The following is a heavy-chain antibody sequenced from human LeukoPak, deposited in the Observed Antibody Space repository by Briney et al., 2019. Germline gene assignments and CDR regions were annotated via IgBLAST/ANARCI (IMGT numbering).Heavy chain of an antibody. CDR2: INSDGSST. Sequence: GGSLRLSCAASGFTFSSYWMHWVRQAPGKGLVWVSRINSDGSSTSYADSVKGRFTISRDNAKNTLYLQMNSLRAEDTAVYYCAKGSGSYPYYFDYWGQGTLVTVSS. V-gene: IGHV3-74*01. CDR1: GFTFSSYW. CDR3: AKGSGSYPYYFDY. D-gene: IGHD1-26*01. J-gene: IGHJ4*02.